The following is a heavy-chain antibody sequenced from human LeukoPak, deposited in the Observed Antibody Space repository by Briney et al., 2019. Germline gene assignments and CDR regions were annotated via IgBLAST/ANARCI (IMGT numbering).Heavy chain of an antibody. V-gene: IGHV4-4*07. D-gene: IGHD3/OR15-3a*01. Sequence: PSETLSLTCTVSGGSISSNYWNWIRQPAGKGLERIGHIYTSGNTNYNPSLKSRVTMSLDTSKNQFSLKLSSVTAADTAVYYCAREAIFGLVTQYWYFDLWGRGTLVTVSS. J-gene: IGHJ2*01. CDR3: AREAIFGLVTQYWYFDL. CDR1: GGSISSNY. CDR2: IYTSGNT.